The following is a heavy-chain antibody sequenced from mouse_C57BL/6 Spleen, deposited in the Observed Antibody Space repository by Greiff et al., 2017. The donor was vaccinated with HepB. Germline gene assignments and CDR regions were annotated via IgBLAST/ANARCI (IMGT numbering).Heavy chain of an antibody. CDR1: GYAFSSSW. Sequence: VQLQQSGPELVKPGASVKISCKASGYAFSSSWMNWVKQRPGKGLEWIGRIYPGDGDTNYNGKFKGKATLTADKSSSTAYMQLSSLTSEDSAGYFCARSDYDYDEVGYCDVWGTGTTVTVSS. V-gene: IGHV1-82*01. CDR2: IYPGDGDT. D-gene: IGHD2-4*01. CDR3: ARSDYDYDEVGYCDV. J-gene: IGHJ1*03.